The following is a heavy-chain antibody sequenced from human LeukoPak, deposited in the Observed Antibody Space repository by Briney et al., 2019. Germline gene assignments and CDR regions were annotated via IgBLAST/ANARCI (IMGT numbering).Heavy chain of an antibody. Sequence: GGSLRLSCAASGFTFSSNYMSWVRQAPGKGVEWVSVIYSGGSPYYADSVTGRFTISRDNSKHTLYLQMNSLRAEDAAVYYCASEYYYGSGSFSEGYWGQGTLVTVSS. D-gene: IGHD3-10*01. J-gene: IGHJ4*02. V-gene: IGHV3-53*01. CDR2: IYSGGSP. CDR3: ASEYYYGSGSFSEGY. CDR1: GFTFSSNY.